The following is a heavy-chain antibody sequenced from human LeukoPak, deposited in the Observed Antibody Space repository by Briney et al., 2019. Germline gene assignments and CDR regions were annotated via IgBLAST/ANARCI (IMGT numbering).Heavy chain of an antibody. V-gene: IGHV1-18*04. J-gene: IGHJ5*02. CDR2: ISAYNGNT. CDR1: GYTFTGYY. Sequence: ASVKVSCKASGYTFTGYYMHWVRQAPGQGLEWMGWISAYNGNTNYAQKLQGRVTMTTDTSTSTAYMELRSLRSDDTAVYYCARVRNYDILTGYETNNWFDPWGQGTLVTVSS. D-gene: IGHD3-9*01. CDR3: ARVRNYDILTGYETNNWFDP.